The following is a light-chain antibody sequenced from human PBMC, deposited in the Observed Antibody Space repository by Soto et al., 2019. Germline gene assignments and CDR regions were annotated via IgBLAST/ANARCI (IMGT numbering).Light chain of an antibody. CDR3: LLSYSGARV. Sequence: QAVVTQEPSLTVSPVGTVTLTCGSSTGAVTSGHYPYGFQQKPGQATRTLIYDTSNKHSWTPARFSGSLLGGKAALTLSGAQPEDEAEYYCLLSYSGARVFGGETKLTVL. CDR1: TGAVTSGHY. CDR2: DTS. J-gene: IGLJ3*02. V-gene: IGLV7-46*01.